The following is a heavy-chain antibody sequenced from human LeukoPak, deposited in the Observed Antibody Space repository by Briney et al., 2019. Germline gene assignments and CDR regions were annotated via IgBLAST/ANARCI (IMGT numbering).Heavy chain of an antibody. CDR3: ARDLSSSSSRGYFDY. J-gene: IGHJ4*02. CDR1: GGSISSYY. CDR2: IYTSGST. V-gene: IGHV4-4*07. Sequence: SETLSLTCTVSGGSISSYYWSWIRQPAGKGLEWIGRIYTSGSTNYNPSLKSRVTMSVDTSKNQFSLKLGSVTAADTAVYYCARDLSSSSSRGYFDYWGQGTLVTVSS. D-gene: IGHD6-13*01.